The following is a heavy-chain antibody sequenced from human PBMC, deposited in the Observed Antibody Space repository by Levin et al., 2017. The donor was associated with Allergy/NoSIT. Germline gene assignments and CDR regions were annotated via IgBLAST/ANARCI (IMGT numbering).Heavy chain of an antibody. D-gene: IGHD2-15*01. CDR1: GFTFSDYY. CDR2: ISSSSSYT. V-gene: IGHV3-11*05. J-gene: IGHJ5*02. Sequence: GGSLRLSCAASGFTFSDYYMSWIRQAPGKGLEWVSYISSSSSYTNYADSVKGRFTISRDNAKNSLYLQMNSLRAEDTAVYYCAREASSGGSILGDNWFDPWGQGTLVTVSS. CDR3: AREASSGGSILGDNWFDP.